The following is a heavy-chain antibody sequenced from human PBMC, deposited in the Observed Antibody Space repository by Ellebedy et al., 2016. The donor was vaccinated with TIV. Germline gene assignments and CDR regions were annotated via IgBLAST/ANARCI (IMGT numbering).Heavy chain of an antibody. CDR2: INPDGSEI. Sequence: GESLKISCAASRFTFNNYWISWVRQTPGQGLEWVANINPDGSEIHYVDSVKGRFTISRDNARNSLSLQMNSLRVEDTAVYYCARDVLGGFFDYWGQGTPVIVSS. CDR1: RFTFNNYW. V-gene: IGHV3-7*03. CDR3: ARDVLGGFFDY. J-gene: IGHJ4*02. D-gene: IGHD3-16*01.